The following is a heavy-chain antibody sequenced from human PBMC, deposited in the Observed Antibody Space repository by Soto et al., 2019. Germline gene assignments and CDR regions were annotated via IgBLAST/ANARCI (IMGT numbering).Heavy chain of an antibody. D-gene: IGHD2-15*01. V-gene: IGHV3-23*01. CDR2: VSIGGST. CDR3: AKRRGAGGHFDY. Sequence: GGSLRLSCAASGFTFSSYAMGWVRQGPGKGLEWVAVVSIGGSTHYADSVRGRFTISRDNSRNTLSLQMNSLTAEDTAVYFCAKRRGAGGHFDYWGQGALVTVSS. CDR1: GFTFSSYA. J-gene: IGHJ4*02.